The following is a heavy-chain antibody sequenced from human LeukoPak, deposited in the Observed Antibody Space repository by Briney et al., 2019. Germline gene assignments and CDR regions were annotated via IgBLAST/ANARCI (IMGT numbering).Heavy chain of an antibody. CDR2: INPGGSTT. D-gene: IGHD6-13*01. Sequence: ASVTVSCKASGYTFATYEIHWVRQAPGQGLEWMGIINPGGSTTTYAQTFEGRVTMTRDTSTSTVYMELSSLRSEDTAVYYCARDPIAAAGKGWFDPWGQGTLVTVSS. CDR3: ARDPIAAAGKGWFDP. CDR1: GYTFATYE. J-gene: IGHJ5*02. V-gene: IGHV1-46*01.